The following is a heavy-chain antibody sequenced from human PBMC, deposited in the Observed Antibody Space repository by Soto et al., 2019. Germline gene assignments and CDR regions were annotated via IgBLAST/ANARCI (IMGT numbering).Heavy chain of an antibody. CDR3: AAGTNSDWYTY. V-gene: IGHV3-23*01. Sequence: GGSLRLSCAASGFTFSSYAMSWVRQTPGKGLEWVSLFSGSGGDTYYADSVKGRLTISRDNSKNTLYLQMNSLGAEDTAVYYCAAGTNSDWYTYWGQGTLVTVSS. D-gene: IGHD1-1*01. J-gene: IGHJ4*02. CDR1: GFTFSSYA. CDR2: FSGSGGDT.